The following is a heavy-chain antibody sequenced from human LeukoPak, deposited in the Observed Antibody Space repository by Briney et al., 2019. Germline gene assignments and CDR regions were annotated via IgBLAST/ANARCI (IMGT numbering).Heavy chain of an antibody. CDR3: ARTPDGADY. J-gene: IGHJ4*02. Sequence: TGGSLRLSCAASGFTFSNYWMTWFRQAPGKGLEWVANIKQDGTEIFYVDSVRGRFIISRDNAENSLYLQMNSLRVGDTAVYYCARTPDGADYWGQETLVTVSS. D-gene: IGHD3-10*01. V-gene: IGHV3-7*01. CDR2: IKQDGTEI. CDR1: GFTFSNYW.